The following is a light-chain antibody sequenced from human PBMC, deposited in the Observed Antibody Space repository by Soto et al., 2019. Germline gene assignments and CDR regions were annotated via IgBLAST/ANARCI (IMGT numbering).Light chain of an antibody. CDR1: SSDVGAYDY. CDR3: SLYTSSDTPYV. Sequence: QSALTQPASVSGSPGQSITISCTGTSSDVGAYDYVSWYQQHPDKAPKLIIYVVSNRPSGVSNRFSGSKSGNTASLTISGLQAEDEDEYYCSLYTSSDTPYVFGTGTKLTVL. V-gene: IGLV2-14*01. J-gene: IGLJ1*01. CDR2: VVS.